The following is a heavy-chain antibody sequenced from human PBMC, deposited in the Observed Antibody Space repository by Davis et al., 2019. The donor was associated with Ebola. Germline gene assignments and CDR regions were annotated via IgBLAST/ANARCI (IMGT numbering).Heavy chain of an antibody. CDR3: ARGPGYSSSWSLSWFDP. CDR2: INAGNGNT. D-gene: IGHD6-13*01. Sequence: ASVKVSCKASGYTFTSYAMHWVRQAPGQRLEWMGWINAGNGNTKYSQKFQGRVTITRDPSASTAYMELSSLRSEDTAVYYCARGPGYSSSWSLSWFDPWGQGTLVTVSS. J-gene: IGHJ5*02. CDR1: GYTFTSYA. V-gene: IGHV1-3*01.